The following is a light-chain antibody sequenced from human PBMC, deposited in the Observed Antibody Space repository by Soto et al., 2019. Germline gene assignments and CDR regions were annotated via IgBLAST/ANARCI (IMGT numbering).Light chain of an antibody. V-gene: IGKV3-15*01. Sequence: EIVMTQSPATLSVSPGERATLSCRSRQSVRNNLAWFQQKPGQTPRLLIYQASTRANGIPATFSGSGSGTEFTLTISSLQSEDFAVYYCQQYYDRPGTFGQGTQVEMK. CDR2: QAS. CDR3: QQYYDRPGT. CDR1: QSVRNN. J-gene: IGKJ1*01.